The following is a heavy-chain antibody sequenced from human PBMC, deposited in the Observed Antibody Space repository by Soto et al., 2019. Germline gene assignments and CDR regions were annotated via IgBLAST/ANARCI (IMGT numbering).Heavy chain of an antibody. CDR3: SRGGGSNWH. J-gene: IGHJ4*02. V-gene: IGHV3-74*01. Sequence: WGSLRLSCAASGFTISSYWMHWVRQAPGKGLVWVSRINSDGSSTNYADFVKGRFTISRDNAKNTLYLQMNSLRVEDTAVYYCSRGGGSNWHWGKGTRVTFSS. CDR1: GFTISSYW. CDR2: INSDGSST. D-gene: IGHD7-27*01.